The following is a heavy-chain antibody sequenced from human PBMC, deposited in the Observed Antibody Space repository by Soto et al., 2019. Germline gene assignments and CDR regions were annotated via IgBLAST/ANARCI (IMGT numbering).Heavy chain of an antibody. CDR2: IYHSGST. D-gene: IGHD3-10*01. Sequence: KASETLSLTCAVSGGSISSGGYSWSWIRQPPGKGLEWIGYIYHSGSTYYNPSLKSRVTISVDRSKNQFSLKLSSVTAADTAVYYCARARWGYGSGSYYNLDWFDPWGQGTLVTVSS. V-gene: IGHV4-30-2*01. J-gene: IGHJ5*02. CDR1: GGSISSGGYS. CDR3: ARARWGYGSGSYYNLDWFDP.